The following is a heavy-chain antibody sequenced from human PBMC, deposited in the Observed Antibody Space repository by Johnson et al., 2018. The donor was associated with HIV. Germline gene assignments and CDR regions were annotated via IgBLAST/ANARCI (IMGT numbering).Heavy chain of an antibody. CDR1: GFTFDDYA. Sequence: LVESGGGLVQPGRSLRLSCAASGFTFDDYAMHWVRQAPGKGLEWVSGISWNSGSIGYADSVKGRFTISRDNAKNSLYLQMNSLRAEDTALYYCEKDQQPYYDSSTKYWGAFDIWGQGTMVTVSS. D-gene: IGHD3-22*01. J-gene: IGHJ3*02. CDR3: EKDQQPYYDSSTKYWGAFDI. V-gene: IGHV3-9*01. CDR2: ISWNSGSI.